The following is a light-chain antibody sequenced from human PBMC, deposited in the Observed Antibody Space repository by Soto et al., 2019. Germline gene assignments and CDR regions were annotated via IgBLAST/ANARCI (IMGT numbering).Light chain of an antibody. CDR3: QQYGSSPYT. J-gene: IGKJ2*01. V-gene: IGKV3-20*01. CDR1: QSVSNSY. CDR2: GAS. Sequence: EIVLTQSPGTLSLSPGERATLSCRASQSVSNSYLAWYQQEPGQAPRLLIYGASSRATGIPDRFSGSGSGTDFTLTIAGLEPEDFAVYYCQQYGSSPYTFGQGTELEIK.